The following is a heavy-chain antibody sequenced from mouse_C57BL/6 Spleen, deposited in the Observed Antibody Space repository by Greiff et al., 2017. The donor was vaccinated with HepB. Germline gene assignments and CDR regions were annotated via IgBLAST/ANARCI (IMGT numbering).Heavy chain of an antibody. D-gene: IGHD2-3*01. J-gene: IGHJ3*01. CDR2: IYPRSGNT. CDR3: AREKLDGYDGSY. CDR1: GYTFTSYG. Sequence: QVQLQQSGAELARPGASVKLSCKASGYTFTSYGISWVKQRTGQGLEWIGEIYPRSGNTYYNEKFKGKATLTADKSSSTAYMELRSLTSEDSAVYFCAREKLDGYDGSYWGHGALVTVSP. V-gene: IGHV1-81*01.